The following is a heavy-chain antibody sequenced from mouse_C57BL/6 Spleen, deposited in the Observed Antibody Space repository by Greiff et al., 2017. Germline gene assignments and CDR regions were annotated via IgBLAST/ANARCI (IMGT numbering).Heavy chain of an antibody. CDR2: INPSSGYT. CDR3: ASSYYDNYYFDY. V-gene: IGHV1-7*01. CDR1: GYTFTSSW. J-gene: IGHJ2*01. D-gene: IGHD2-10*01. Sequence: VQLQQSGAELAQPGASAQLSCKASGYTFTSSWLHWVKQRPGQGLEWIGYINPSSGYTMYNQKFKDKATLTADKSSSTAVMQLSSLTYEDSAVYYCASSYYDNYYFDYRGPGATLPVS.